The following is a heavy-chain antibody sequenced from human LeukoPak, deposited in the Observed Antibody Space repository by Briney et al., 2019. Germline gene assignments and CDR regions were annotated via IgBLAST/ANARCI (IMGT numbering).Heavy chain of an antibody. CDR3: ARADIVVVVAATDEGTFDY. D-gene: IGHD2-15*01. CDR2: ISAYNGNT. V-gene: IGHV1-18*01. CDR1: GYTFTSYG. J-gene: IGHJ4*02. Sequence: EASVTVSCKASGYTFTSYGISWVRQAPGQGLEWMGWISAYNGNTNYAQKLQGRVTMTTDTSTSTAYMELRSLRSDDTAVYYCARADIVVVVAATDEGTFDYWGQGTLVTVSS.